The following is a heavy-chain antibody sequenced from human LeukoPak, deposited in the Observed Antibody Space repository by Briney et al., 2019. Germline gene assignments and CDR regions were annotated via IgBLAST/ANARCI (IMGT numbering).Heavy chain of an antibody. Sequence: ASVKVSCKASGYTFTSYYMHWVRQAPGQGLEWMGIINPSGGSTSYAQKFQGRVTMTRDTSKNQFSLKLSSVTAADTAVYYCAPKTFQPYGWFDPWGQGTLVTVSS. CDR2: INPSGGST. D-gene: IGHD4-17*01. CDR1: GYTFTSYY. V-gene: IGHV1-46*01. J-gene: IGHJ5*02. CDR3: APKTFQPYGWFDP.